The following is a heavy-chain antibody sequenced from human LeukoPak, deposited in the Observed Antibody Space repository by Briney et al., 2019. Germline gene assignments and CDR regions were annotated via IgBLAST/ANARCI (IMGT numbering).Heavy chain of an antibody. J-gene: IGHJ5*02. CDR3: AKGVAQLNRFDP. CDR2: FYYSGTT. CDR1: GGSISSYY. D-gene: IGHD6-13*01. Sequence: PSETLSLTCTASGGSISSYYWSCIRQPAGKGLERTGYFYYSGTTNYNPSLKSRVTISVDTSKNQFSLKLTVRAGVVSPCDYYAKGVAQLNRFDPWGQGTLVSVCS. V-gene: IGHV4-59*08.